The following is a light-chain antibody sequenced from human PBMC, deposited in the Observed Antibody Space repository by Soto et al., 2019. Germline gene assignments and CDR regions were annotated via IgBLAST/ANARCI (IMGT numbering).Light chain of an antibody. Sequence: DIQMTQSPSSVSASVGDRVTLTCRASQEIGNLLAWYQQKPGKAPKLLIYFGSNLQTGVPSRFSGSGSGTDFTLTISSLQPEDLANYYCQQADSFPLTFGRGTRVEIK. CDR1: QEIGNL. V-gene: IGKV1-12*01. CDR3: QQADSFPLT. J-gene: IGKJ4*01. CDR2: FGS.